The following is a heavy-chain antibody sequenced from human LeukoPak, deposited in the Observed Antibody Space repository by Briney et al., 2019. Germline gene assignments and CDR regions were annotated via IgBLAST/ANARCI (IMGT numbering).Heavy chain of an antibody. CDR3: ARVSVTMIVVGRDDAFDI. Sequence: PGGSLRLSCAASGFTFSSYAMHWVRQAPGEGLEWVAVISYDGSNKYYADSVKGRFTISRDNSKNTLYLQMNSLRAEDTAVYYCARVSVTMIVVGRDDAFDIWGQGTMVTVSS. J-gene: IGHJ3*02. D-gene: IGHD3-22*01. CDR2: ISYDGSNK. CDR1: GFTFSSYA. V-gene: IGHV3-30*14.